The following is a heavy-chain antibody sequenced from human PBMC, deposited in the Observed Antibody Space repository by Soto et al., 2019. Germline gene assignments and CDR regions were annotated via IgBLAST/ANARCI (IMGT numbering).Heavy chain of an antibody. D-gene: IGHD3-9*01. J-gene: IGHJ4*01. CDR1: GFKFGSYG. CDR3: ARQGVFCLVSIVPPDY. CDR2: ISFDGSTQ. Sequence: VQLVQSGGGEVQPGGSLRVSCAASGFKFGSYGMLWVRQAPGKGLEWVSFISFDGSTQHYADSVKGRFTISRDNSENTLYLQLNSRRPDDTAEYYCARQGVFCLVSIVPPDYWGHGALVTVSS. V-gene: IGHV3-30*03.